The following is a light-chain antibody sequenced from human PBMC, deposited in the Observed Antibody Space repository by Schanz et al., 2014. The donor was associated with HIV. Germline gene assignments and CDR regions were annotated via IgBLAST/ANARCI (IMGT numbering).Light chain of an antibody. CDR3: QHYDSSPLA. CDR2: GAS. V-gene: IGKV3-15*01. J-gene: IGKJ1*01. Sequence: EIVMTQSPATLSVSPGERATLSCRASQSVSSDLAWYQQKPGQAPRLLIYGASTRATGIPARFSGSGSGRDFTLTISSLEPEDFAVYFCQHYDSSPLAFGQGTKVEIK. CDR1: QSVSSD.